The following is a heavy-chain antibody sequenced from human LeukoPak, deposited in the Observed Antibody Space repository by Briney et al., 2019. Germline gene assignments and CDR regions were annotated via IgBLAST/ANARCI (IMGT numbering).Heavy chain of an antibody. V-gene: IGHV4-4*07. Sequence: PSETLSLTCTVSGGSISSYYWSWIRQPAGKGLEWIGRIYTSGSTNYNPSLKSRVTMSVDTSKNQFSLKLSSVTAADTAVYYCAGGPTVTTIPDYYYYYMDVWGKGTTVTISS. CDR2: IYTSGST. J-gene: IGHJ6*03. CDR1: GGSISSYY. D-gene: IGHD4-17*01. CDR3: AGGPTVTTIPDYYYYYMDV.